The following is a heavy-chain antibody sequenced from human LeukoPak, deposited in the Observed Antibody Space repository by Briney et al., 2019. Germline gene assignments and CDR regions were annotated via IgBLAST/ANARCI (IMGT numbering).Heavy chain of an antibody. CDR2: ISGSGGST. J-gene: IGHJ4*02. Sequence: GGSLRLSCAASGFTFTSCAMSWVRQAPGKGLEWVSSISGSGGSTYYADSVKGRFTISRDTSKNTLYLQMNSLRDEDTAVYYCAKGFGIQLWLLFDYWGQGTLVTVSS. V-gene: IGHV3-23*01. D-gene: IGHD5-18*01. CDR1: GFTFTSCA. CDR3: AKGFGIQLWLLFDY.